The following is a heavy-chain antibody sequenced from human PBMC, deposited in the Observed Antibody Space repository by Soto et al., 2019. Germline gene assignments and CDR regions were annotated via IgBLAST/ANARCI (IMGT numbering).Heavy chain of an antibody. J-gene: IGHJ6*02. CDR3: ARKAVAGPPLNYYGMDV. CDR2: ISSSSSYT. CDR1: GFTFSDYY. Sequence: GGSLRLSCAASGFTFSDYYMSWIRQAPGKGLEWVSYISSSSSYTNYADSVKGRFTISRDNAKNSLYLQMNSLRAEDTAVYYCARKAVAGPPLNYYGMDVWGQGTTVTVSS. D-gene: IGHD6-19*01. V-gene: IGHV3-11*06.